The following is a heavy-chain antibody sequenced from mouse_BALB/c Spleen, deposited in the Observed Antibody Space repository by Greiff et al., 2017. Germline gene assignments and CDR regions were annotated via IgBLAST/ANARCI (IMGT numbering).Heavy chain of an antibody. V-gene: IGHV2-2*02. J-gene: IGHJ4*01. CDR1: GFSLTSYG. CDR3: ARGGVSYAMDY. Sequence: QVQLQQSGPGLVQPSQSLSITCTVSGFSLTSYGVHWVRQSPGKGLEWLGVIWSGGSTDYNAAFISRLSISKDNSKSQVFFKMNSLQANDTAIYYCARGGVSYAMDYWGQGTSVTVSS. CDR2: IWSGGST.